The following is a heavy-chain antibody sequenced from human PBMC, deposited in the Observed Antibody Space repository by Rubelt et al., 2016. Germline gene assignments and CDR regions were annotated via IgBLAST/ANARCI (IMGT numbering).Heavy chain of an antibody. CDR1: GYSISSGYY. CDR3: SIDYDLSSGGHFALDI. J-gene: IGHJ3*02. V-gene: IGHV4-38-2*02. D-gene: IGHD2-15*01. Sequence: QVQLQESGPGLVKPSETLSLTCTVSGYSISSGYYWGWIRQPPGKGLEWIGSIYHSGSTYYLPSLKGSVSISANTSKNKLSMRLGDVTAADTGVDYGSIDYDLSSGGHFALDIWGQGRMVTVSA. CDR2: IYHSGST.